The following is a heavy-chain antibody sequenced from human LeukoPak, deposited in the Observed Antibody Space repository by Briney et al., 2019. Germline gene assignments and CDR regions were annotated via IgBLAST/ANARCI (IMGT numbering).Heavy chain of an antibody. CDR1: GGSFSGYY. J-gene: IGHJ4*02. CDR3: ARGVRVYSGYDYGHYFDY. D-gene: IGHD5-12*01. Sequence: LSLACAVYGGSFSGYYMSWIRQTPGKGLEWVSYISSSGSTIYYADSVKGRFTISRDNAKNSLYLQMNSLRAEDTAVYYCARGVRVYSGYDYGHYFDYWGQGTLVTVSS. V-gene: IGHV3-11*01. CDR2: ISSSGSTI.